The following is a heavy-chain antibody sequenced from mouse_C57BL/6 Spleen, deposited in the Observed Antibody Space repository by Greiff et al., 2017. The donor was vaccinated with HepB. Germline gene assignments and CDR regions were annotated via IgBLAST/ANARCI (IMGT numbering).Heavy chain of an antibody. V-gene: IGHV1-26*01. CDR3: ARGSTMLYYYAMDY. CDR1: GYTFTDYY. Sequence: VQLQQSGPELVKPGASVKISCKASGYTFTDYYMNWVKQSHGKSLEWIGDINPNNGGTSYNQKFKGKATLTVDKSSSTAYMELRSLTSEDSAVYYCARGSTMLYYYAMDYWGQGTSVTVSS. D-gene: IGHD2-1*01. CDR2: INPNNGGT. J-gene: IGHJ4*01.